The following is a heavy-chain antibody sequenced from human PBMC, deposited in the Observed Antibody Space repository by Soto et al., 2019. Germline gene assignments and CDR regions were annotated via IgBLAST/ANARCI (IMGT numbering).Heavy chain of an antibody. J-gene: IGHJ4*02. D-gene: IGHD2-15*01. CDR2: MNPNSGNT. CDR1: GYTFTSYD. CDR3: ARDGGEVVVAATDY. Sequence: ASVKVSCKASGYTFTSYDINWVRQATGQGLEWMGWMNPNSGNTGYAQKFQGRVTMTRNTSISTAYMELSSLRSEDTAVYYCARDGGEVVVAATDYWGQGTLVTVSS. V-gene: IGHV1-8*01.